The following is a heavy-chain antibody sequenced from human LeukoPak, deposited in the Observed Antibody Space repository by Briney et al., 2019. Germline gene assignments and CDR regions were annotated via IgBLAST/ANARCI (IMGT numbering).Heavy chain of an antibody. CDR2: GIPILGVA. D-gene: IGHD3-9*01. CDR1: GGTFSSYA. V-gene: IGHV1-69*04. J-gene: IGHJ6*02. Sequence: SVKLSCKGSGGTFSSYAISWVRQRPGQGLEWMGRGIPILGVANYAQKFQGRVTITPDKSTRTAYMELSSLSSEDTAVYSCARLCDTGNYDILTGYYSSYYGMDVWGQGTPVTVSS. CDR3: ARLCDTGNYDILTGYYSSYYGMDV.